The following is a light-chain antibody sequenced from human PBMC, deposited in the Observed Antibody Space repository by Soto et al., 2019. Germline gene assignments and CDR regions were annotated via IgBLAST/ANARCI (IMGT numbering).Light chain of an antibody. CDR1: QSVNIY. J-gene: IGKJ4*01. CDR3: QQYDDWLRLT. V-gene: IGKV3D-15*01. Sequence: EIGMTQSPATLSVSPGERATLSCRASQSVNIYLAWYQQKPGQAPRLLILGASYRATGIPARFSGSGSGTEFNLTISSLQSEDFAVYFCQQYDDWLRLTFGGGTKVEIK. CDR2: GAS.